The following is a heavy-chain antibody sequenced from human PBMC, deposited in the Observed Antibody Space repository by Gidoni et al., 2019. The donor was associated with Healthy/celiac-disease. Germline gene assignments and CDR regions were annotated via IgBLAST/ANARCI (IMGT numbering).Heavy chain of an antibody. CDR2: IKSKTDGGTT. Sequence: EVQLVESGGGLVKPGGSLRLSCAASGFTFSNAWMSWVRQAPGKGLEWVGRIKSKTDGGTTDYAAPVKGRFTISRDDSKNTLYLQMNSLKTEDTAVYYSTTEYYYGSGSYFAWGQGTLVTVSS. V-gene: IGHV3-15*01. J-gene: IGHJ5*02. CDR1: GFTFSNAW. D-gene: IGHD3-10*01. CDR3: TTEYYYGSGSYFA.